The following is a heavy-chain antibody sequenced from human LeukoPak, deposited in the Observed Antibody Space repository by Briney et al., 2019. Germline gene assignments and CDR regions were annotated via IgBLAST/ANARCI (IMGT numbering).Heavy chain of an antibody. V-gene: IGHV4-34*01. Sequence: SETLSLTCAVYGGSFSGYYWSWIRQPPGKGLEWIGEINHSGSTNYNPSLKSRVTISVDTSKNQFSLKLSSVTAADTAVYYCARLNRQQLAGGYFYYWGQGTLVTVSS. CDR2: INHSGST. CDR1: GGSFSGYY. CDR3: ARLNRQQLAGGYFYY. D-gene: IGHD6-13*01. J-gene: IGHJ4*02.